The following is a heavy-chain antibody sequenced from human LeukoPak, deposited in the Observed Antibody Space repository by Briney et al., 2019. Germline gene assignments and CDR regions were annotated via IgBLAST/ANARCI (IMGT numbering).Heavy chain of an antibody. D-gene: IGHD7-27*01. Sequence: GASVKVSFKASGYTFTTYGISWVRQAPGQGREWMGWVSAYNGTTNYAQNLQARVTMTTDTSANTSYMELRSLRSDDTAVYYCARGLLTALARDAFDIWGQGTMVTVSS. V-gene: IGHV1-18*01. CDR1: GYTFTTYG. CDR2: VSAYNGTT. CDR3: ARGLLTALARDAFDI. J-gene: IGHJ3*02.